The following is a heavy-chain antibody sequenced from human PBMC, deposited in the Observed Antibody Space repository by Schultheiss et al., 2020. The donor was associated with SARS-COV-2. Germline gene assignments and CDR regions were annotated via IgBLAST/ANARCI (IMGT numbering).Heavy chain of an antibody. Sequence: SQTLSLTCTVSGGSISSGSYYWSWIRQPAGKGLEWIGRIYTSGSTNYNPSLKSRVTISVDTSKNQFSLKLSSVTAADTAVYYCAEGQLSPSHYWGQGTLVTVSS. D-gene: IGHD5-18*01. CDR1: GGSISSGSYY. J-gene: IGHJ4*02. CDR3: AEGQLSPSHY. CDR2: IYTSGST. V-gene: IGHV4-61*02.